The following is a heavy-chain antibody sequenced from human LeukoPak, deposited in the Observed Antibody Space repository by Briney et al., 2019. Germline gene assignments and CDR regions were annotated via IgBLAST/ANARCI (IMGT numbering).Heavy chain of an antibody. V-gene: IGHV3-48*01. D-gene: IGHD3-10*01. CDR1: GFTFSFYS. CDR2: ISSSGTTT. CDR3: ARDYGSGSYHKYYYGMDV. Sequence: PGGSLRLSCAASGFTFSFYSMNWVRQAPGKGLEWASYISSSGTTTYYADSVKGRFTISRDTAKNSLYLQMNSLRAEDTAVYYCARDYGSGSYHKYYYGMDVWGQGTTVTVSS. J-gene: IGHJ6*02.